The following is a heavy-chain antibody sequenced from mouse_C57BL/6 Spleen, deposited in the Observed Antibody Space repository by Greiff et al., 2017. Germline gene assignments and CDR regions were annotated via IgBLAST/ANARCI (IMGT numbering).Heavy chain of an antibody. V-gene: IGHV7-1*01. J-gene: IGHJ4*01. CDR2: SRNKANDYTT. CDR1: GFTFSDFY. D-gene: IGHD2-3*01. CDR3: ARVPYDGYYYYAMDY. Sequence: EVQLVESGGGLVQSGRSLRLSCATSGFTFSDFYMEWVRQAPGKGLEWIAASRNKANDYTTEYSASVKGRFIVSRDTSQSILYLQMNALRAEDTAIYYCARVPYDGYYYYAMDYWGQGTSVTVSS.